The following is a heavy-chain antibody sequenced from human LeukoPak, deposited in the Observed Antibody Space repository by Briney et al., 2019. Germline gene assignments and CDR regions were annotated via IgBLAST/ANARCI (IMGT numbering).Heavy chain of an antibody. J-gene: IGHJ4*02. CDR1: GGSFSGYY. Sequence: SETLSFTCAVYGGSFSGYYWSWIRQPPGKGLEWIGEINHSGRNNYNPSLKSRVTISVDTSKNQFSLKLSSVTAADTATYYCARATGTKVPPGYWGQGTLVTVSS. D-gene: IGHD1-7*01. CDR3: ARATGTKVPPGY. V-gene: IGHV4-34*01. CDR2: INHSGRN.